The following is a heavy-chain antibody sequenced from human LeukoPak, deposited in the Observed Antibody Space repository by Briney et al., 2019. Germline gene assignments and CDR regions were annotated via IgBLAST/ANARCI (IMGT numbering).Heavy chain of an antibody. Sequence: SVKVSCKASGGTFSSYAISWVRQAPGQGLEWMGRIIPILGIANYAQKFQGRVTITADKSTSTAYMELSSLRSEDTAVYYCARVPIGAAGRGNWVAPWGQGTRVTVSS. CDR2: IIPILGIA. CDR3: ARVPIGAAGRGNWVAP. CDR1: GGTFSSYA. J-gene: IGHJ5*02. D-gene: IGHD6-13*01. V-gene: IGHV1-69*04.